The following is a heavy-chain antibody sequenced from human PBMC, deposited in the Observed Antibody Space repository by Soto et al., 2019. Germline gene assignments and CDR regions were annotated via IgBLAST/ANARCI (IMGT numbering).Heavy chain of an antibody. Sequence: GGSLRLSCAASGFTFSSYSMNWVRQAPGKGLEWVSSISSSSSYIYYADSVKGRFTISRDNAKNSLYLQMNSLRAEDTAVYYCASELWGAPNTYYFDYWGQGTLVTVSS. CDR3: ASELWGAPNTYYFDY. D-gene: IGHD1-26*01. V-gene: IGHV3-21*01. J-gene: IGHJ4*02. CDR2: ISSSSSYI. CDR1: GFTFSSYS.